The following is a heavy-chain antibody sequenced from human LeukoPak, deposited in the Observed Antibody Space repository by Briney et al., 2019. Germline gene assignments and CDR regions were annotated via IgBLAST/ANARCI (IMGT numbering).Heavy chain of an antibody. D-gene: IGHD6-19*01. Sequence: PGGSLRLSCVVSGLTFSSFGMHWVRQAPSKGLEWVAYIWFDGSNKYYRDSVKGRFTLSRDNSKNTLYLQMNSLRAEDTAVYYCGKGQADIEFWGQGTLVTVSS. CDR3: GKGQADIEF. CDR2: IWFDGSNK. J-gene: IGHJ4*02. CDR1: GLTFSSFG. V-gene: IGHV3-30*02.